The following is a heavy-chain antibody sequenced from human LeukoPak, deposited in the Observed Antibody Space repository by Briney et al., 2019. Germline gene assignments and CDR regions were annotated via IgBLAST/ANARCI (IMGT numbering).Heavy chain of an antibody. CDR2: ISGSGSSS. CDR1: GFTSSNYG. CDR3: AKDQRTISTFDY. Sequence: GGSLRLSCAAPGFTSSNYGMSWVRQAPGKGLEWVSAISGSGSSSYYADSVKGRFTISRDNSKNTLYLQINSLRAEDTAIYYCAKDQRTISTFDYWGQGTLVTVSS. V-gene: IGHV3-23*01. D-gene: IGHD3-3*01. J-gene: IGHJ4*02.